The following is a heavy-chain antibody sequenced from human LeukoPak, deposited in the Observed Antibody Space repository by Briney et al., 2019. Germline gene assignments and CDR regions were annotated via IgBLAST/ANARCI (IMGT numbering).Heavy chain of an antibody. CDR2: ISSSSSYI. D-gene: IGHD5-18*01. CDR1: GFTFSSYS. Sequence: GGSLRLSCAASGFTFSSYSMNRVRQAPGKGLEGVSSISSSSSYIYYADSVKGRFTISRDNAKNSLYLQMNSLRAEDTAVYYCASGGYSYGYSGYYYGMDVWGQGTTVTVSS. CDR3: ASGGYSYGYSGYYYGMDV. J-gene: IGHJ6*02. V-gene: IGHV3-21*01.